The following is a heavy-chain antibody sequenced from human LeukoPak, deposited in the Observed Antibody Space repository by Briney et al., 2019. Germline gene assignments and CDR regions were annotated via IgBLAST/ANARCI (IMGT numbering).Heavy chain of an antibody. CDR2: IYYSGST. D-gene: IGHD3-10*01. CDR3: ARGPGSRTIRITMVRGDRDAFDI. Sequence: SETLSLTCTVSGGSISSYYWSWIRQPPGKGLEWIGYIYYSGSTNYNPSLKSRVTISVDTSKNQFSLKLSSVTAADTAVYYCARGPGSRTIRITMVRGDRDAFDIWGQGTMVTVSS. V-gene: IGHV4-59*12. J-gene: IGHJ3*02. CDR1: GGSISSYY.